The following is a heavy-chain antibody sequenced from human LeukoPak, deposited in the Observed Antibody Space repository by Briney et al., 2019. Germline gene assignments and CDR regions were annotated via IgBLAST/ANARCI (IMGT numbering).Heavy chain of an antibody. Sequence: SETLSLTCAVYGGSFRGHYWYWIRQPPGKGLEWIGEINHRGATNYNPSLKSRVTISVDMSKNQFSLKLTSVTAADTAVYYCAEAGDTVADWGQGTTVTVSS. CDR2: INHRGAT. V-gene: IGHV4-34*01. CDR3: AEAGDTVAD. J-gene: IGHJ6*02. D-gene: IGHD3-10*01. CDR1: GGSFRGHY.